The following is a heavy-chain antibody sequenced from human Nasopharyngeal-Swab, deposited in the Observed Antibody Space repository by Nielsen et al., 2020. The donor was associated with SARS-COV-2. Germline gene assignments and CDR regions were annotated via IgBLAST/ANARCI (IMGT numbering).Heavy chain of an antibody. Sequence: GGSLRPSCIPSGFSLRNYSITWVRQAPGKGLEWVSSTRRTSGFAHTADSVKGRFTMSRDNAENSVYLQMNNLRVEDTAVYYCARGGSTGGMDVWGQGTKVIVSS. CDR2: TRRTSGFA. CDR3: ARGGSTGGMDV. CDR1: GFSLRNYS. V-gene: IGHV3-21*06. D-gene: IGHD3-10*01. J-gene: IGHJ6*02.